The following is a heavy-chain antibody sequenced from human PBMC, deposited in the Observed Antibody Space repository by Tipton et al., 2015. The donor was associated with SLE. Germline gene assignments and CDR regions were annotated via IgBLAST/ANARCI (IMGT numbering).Heavy chain of an antibody. J-gene: IGHJ6*04. Sequence: TLSLTCSVSGVSVASTDFSWVWVRQPPGEGLESIGSINYSGSTSYNPSLRSRVTISVDTSRNQISLSLTSVTAADTAVYYCARAGPGYCSSTSCLDVWGKGTTVTVSS. CDR2: INYSGST. D-gene: IGHD2-2*01. CDR3: ARAGPGYCSSTSCLDV. CDR1: GVSVASTDFS. V-gene: IGHV4-39*07.